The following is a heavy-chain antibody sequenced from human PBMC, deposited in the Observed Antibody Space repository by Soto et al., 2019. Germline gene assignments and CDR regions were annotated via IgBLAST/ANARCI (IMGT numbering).Heavy chain of an antibody. CDR1: GFTFSSYA. D-gene: IGHD3-16*01. CDR2: ITGSGSTT. V-gene: IGHV3-23*01. Sequence: EVQLMESGGGLVQPGGSLRLSCAASGFTFSSYAMSWVRQAPGKGLEWVSVITGSGSTTYYADSVKGRFTISRDNSKNTLSLQMNSLRAEDTAVYYCARGGGALGYWGQGTLVTVSS. J-gene: IGHJ4*02. CDR3: ARGGGALGY.